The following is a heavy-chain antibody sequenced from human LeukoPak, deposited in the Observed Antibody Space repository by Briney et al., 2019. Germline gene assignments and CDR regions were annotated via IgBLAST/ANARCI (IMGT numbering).Heavy chain of an antibody. Sequence: GGSLRLSCAASGFNFSTYTMNWVRQAPGKGLEWVSSISSSSNTIYYADSVKGRFTISRDNAKNSLYLQMNSLRAEDTAVYYCARDKSNTFDYWGQGTLVTVSS. CDR2: ISSSSNTI. V-gene: IGHV3-48*01. CDR3: ARDKSNTFDY. CDR1: GFNFSTYT. J-gene: IGHJ4*02. D-gene: IGHD2/OR15-2a*01.